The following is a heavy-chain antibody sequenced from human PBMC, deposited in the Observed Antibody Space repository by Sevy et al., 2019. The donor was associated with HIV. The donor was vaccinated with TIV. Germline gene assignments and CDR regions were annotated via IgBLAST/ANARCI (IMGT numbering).Heavy chain of an antibody. D-gene: IGHD2-2*02. CDR2: ISAYNGNT. CDR3: VGGYCSSTSCYTLDY. CDR1: GYTFTSYG. V-gene: IGHV1-18*01. J-gene: IGHJ4*02. Sequence: ASVKVSCKASGYTFTSYGISWVRQAPGQGLEWMGWISAYNGNTNYAQKLQGRVTMTTDTSTRTAYMELRSLRSDDTAVYYCVGGYCSSTSCYTLDYWGQGTLVTVSS.